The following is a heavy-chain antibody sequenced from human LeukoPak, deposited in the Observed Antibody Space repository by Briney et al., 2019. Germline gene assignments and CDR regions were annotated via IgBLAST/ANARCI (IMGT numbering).Heavy chain of an antibody. J-gene: IGHJ4*02. D-gene: IGHD3-3*01. Sequence: GGPLRLSCAASGFTFSSYAMSWVRQAPGKGLEWVSAISGSGGSTYYADSVKGRFTISRDNSKNTLYLQMNSLRAEDTAVYYCAKDSDFWSGYSDYWGQGTLVTVSS. V-gene: IGHV3-23*01. CDR2: ISGSGGST. CDR1: GFTFSSYA. CDR3: AKDSDFWSGYSDY.